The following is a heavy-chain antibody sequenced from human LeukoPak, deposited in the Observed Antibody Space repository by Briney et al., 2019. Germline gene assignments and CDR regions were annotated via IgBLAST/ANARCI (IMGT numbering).Heavy chain of an antibody. J-gene: IGHJ4*02. CDR2: MNPNSGNT. Sequence: GASVKVSCKASGYTFTSYDINWVRQATGQGLEWMGWMNPNSGNTGYAQKFQGRVTITRNTSISTAYMELSSLRSEDTAVYYCARGRDYSGYDLTDYYDSSSPFYWGQGTLVTVSS. V-gene: IGHV1-8*03. CDR3: ARGRDYSGYDLTDYYDSSSPFY. CDR1: GYTFTSYD. D-gene: IGHD3-22*01.